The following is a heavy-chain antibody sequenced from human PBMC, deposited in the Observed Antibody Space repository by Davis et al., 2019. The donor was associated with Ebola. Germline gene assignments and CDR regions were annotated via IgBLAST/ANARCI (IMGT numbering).Heavy chain of an antibody. CDR3: AKYIAQTFDY. D-gene: IGHD3-16*02. V-gene: IGHV3-23*01. Sequence: PGGSLRLSCAASGFSSNTYAMNWVRQAPGKGLEWVSGISSAGGNTYSADSVRGRFTISRDNSKNMVYLQMNTRRAEDTAVYYCAKYIAQTFDYWGQGTLVTVSS. J-gene: IGHJ4*02. CDR2: ISSAGGNT. CDR1: GFSSNTYA.